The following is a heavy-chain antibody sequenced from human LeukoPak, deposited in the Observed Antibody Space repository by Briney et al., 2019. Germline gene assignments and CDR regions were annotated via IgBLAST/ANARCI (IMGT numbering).Heavy chain of an antibody. J-gene: IGHJ4*02. CDR3: ARERYYDSSGYYPYYFDY. Sequence: PSETLSLTCTVSGGSISSYYWSWIRQPAGKGLEWIGRIYTSGSTNYNPSLKSRVTISVDTSKNQFSLKLSSVTAADTAVYYCARERYYDSSGYYPYYFDYWGQGTLVTVSS. D-gene: IGHD3-22*01. V-gene: IGHV4-4*07. CDR1: GGSISSYY. CDR2: IYTSGST.